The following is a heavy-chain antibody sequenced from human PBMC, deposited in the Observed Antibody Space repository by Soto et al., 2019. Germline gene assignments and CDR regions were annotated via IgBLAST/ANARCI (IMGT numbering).Heavy chain of an antibody. J-gene: IGHJ4*02. CDR1: GFTFRKFG. CDR2: IWHDGKNK. Sequence: QVQVVESGGGVVQPGTSLRLSCAASGFTFRKFGMHWVRQAPGKGLEWVAVIWHDGKNKYHGDSVEGRFTISRDNSKNTLYLQMNSLRVEDTAVYYCARDPGKDEAIDYWCQGTLVIVSS. V-gene: IGHV3-33*01. CDR3: ARDPGKDEAIDY.